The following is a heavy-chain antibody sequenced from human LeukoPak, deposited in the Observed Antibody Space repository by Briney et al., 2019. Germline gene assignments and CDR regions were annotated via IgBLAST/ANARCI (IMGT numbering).Heavy chain of an antibody. D-gene: IGHD2-2*01. CDR3: AKGGLYCSSTSCYGIEY. CDR1: CYNFYSYL. Sequence: AAVKDSLKGACYNFYSYLNHRVRPAPRQRPEGMGWSCAYSRDANFAQKLPGRFTITTGTSTNTVYMELRSLRSDDTAVYYCAKGGLYCSSTSCYGIEYWGQGTLVTVSS. CDR2: SCAYSRDA. V-gene: IGHV1-18*04. J-gene: IGHJ4*02.